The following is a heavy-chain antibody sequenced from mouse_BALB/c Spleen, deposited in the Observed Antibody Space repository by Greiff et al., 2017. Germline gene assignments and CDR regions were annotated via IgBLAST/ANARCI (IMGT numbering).Heavy chain of an antibody. CDR2: ISYSGST. J-gene: IGHJ2*01. Sequence: VQLQQSGPGLVKPSQSLSLTCTVTGYSITSDYAWNWIRQFPGNKLEWMGYISYSGSTSYNPSLKSRISITRDTSKNQFFLQLNSVTTEDTATYYCASTVVARGYFDYWGQGTTLTVSS. V-gene: IGHV3-2*02. D-gene: IGHD1-1*01. CDR3: ASTVVARGYFDY. CDR1: GYSITSDYA.